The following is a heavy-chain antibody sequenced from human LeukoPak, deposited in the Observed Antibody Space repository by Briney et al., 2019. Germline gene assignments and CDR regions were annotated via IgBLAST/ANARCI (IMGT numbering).Heavy chain of an antibody. J-gene: IGHJ6*03. CDR3: AKDRNYYYYMDV. CDR2: ISGSGGST. V-gene: IGHV3-23*01. CDR1: GLTFSSYA. Sequence: GGSLRLSCAASGLTFSSYAMSWVRQAPGKGLEWVSAISGSGGSTYYADSVKGRFTISRDNSKNTLYLQMNSLRAEDTAVYYCAKDRNYYYYMDVWGKGTTVTVSS.